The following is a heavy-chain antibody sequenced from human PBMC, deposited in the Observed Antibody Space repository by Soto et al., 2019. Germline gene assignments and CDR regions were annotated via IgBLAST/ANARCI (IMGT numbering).Heavy chain of an antibody. V-gene: IGHV4-34*01. D-gene: IGHD1-20*01. J-gene: IGHJ3*02. CDR2: INHSGST. CDR3: ARSPYRWYRYNWNHDAFDI. Sequence: QVQLQQWGAGLLKPSETLSLTCAVYGGSFSGYYWSWIRQPPGKGLEWIGEINHSGSTNYNPSLKSRVTISVDTSKNQFSLKLSSVTAADTAVYYCARSPYRWYRYNWNHDAFDIWGQGTMVTVSS. CDR1: GGSFSGYY.